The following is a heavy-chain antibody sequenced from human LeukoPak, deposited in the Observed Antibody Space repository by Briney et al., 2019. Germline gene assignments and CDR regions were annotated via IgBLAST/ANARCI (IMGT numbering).Heavy chain of an antibody. J-gene: IGHJ4*02. V-gene: IGHV3-7*01. CDR3: ARDTAGNDY. CDR2: IKQDGSEK. Sequence: GGSLRLSCEASGFSCSSYWTSWVRQAPGKGLEWVANIKQDGSEKYYVDSVKGRFTISRDNAKNSLYLQMNSLRAEDTAVYYCARDTAGNDYWGQGTLVTVSS. CDR1: GFSCSSYW. D-gene: IGHD2-8*02.